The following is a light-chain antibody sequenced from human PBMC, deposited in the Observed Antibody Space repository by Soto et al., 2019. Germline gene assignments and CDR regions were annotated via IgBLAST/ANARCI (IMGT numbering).Light chain of an antibody. J-gene: IGKJ4*01. Sequence: DINMTQSPSTLSATVGDRVTITCRASQSISSWLAWYQQKPGKAPKLLIYKASSLQIGVPSRFSGSGSGTDFALTINSLQPEDSAVYYCQQSHSSPLSFGGGTKVDIK. CDR1: QSISSW. V-gene: IGKV1-5*03. CDR2: KAS. CDR3: QQSHSSPLS.